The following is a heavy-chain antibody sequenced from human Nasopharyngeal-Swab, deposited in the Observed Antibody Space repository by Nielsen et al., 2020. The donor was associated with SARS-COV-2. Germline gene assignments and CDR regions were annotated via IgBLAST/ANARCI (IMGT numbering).Heavy chain of an antibody. J-gene: IGHJ6*02. D-gene: IGHD6-19*01. Sequence: RQAPGKGLEWIGYIYYSGSTYYSPSLKSRVTISVDTSKNQFSLKLSSVTAADMAVYYCARDSGVAGTKYYYGMDVWGQGTTVTVSS. CDR3: ARDSGVAGTKYYYGMDV. V-gene: IGHV4-30-4*01. CDR2: IYYSGST.